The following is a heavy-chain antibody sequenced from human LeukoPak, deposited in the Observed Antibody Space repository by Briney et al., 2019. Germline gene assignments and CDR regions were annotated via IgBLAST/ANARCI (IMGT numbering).Heavy chain of an antibody. Sequence: GGSLRLSCAASGFTFSSYGIHWVRQAPGKGLEWVAFIRYDGSNKYYADSVKGRFTISRDNSKNTLFLQMNSLRAEDTAVYYCAKDWGYSSSWYFDYWGQGTLVTVSS. CDR2: IRYDGSNK. CDR3: AKDWGYSSSWYFDY. J-gene: IGHJ4*02. CDR1: GFTFSSYG. V-gene: IGHV3-30*02. D-gene: IGHD6-13*01.